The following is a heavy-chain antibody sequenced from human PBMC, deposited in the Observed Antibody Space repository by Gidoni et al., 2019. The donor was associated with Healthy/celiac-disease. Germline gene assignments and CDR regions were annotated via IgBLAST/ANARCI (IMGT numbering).Heavy chain of an antibody. V-gene: IGHV4-61*02. CDR2: IHTSGST. J-gene: IGHJ2*01. D-gene: IGHD2-21*02. CDR3: ARDVGGNSPWYFDL. Sequence: QVQLQESGPGLVKPSQTLSLTCTVSGCSISSGSYYWSWIRQPAGKGLEWSGRIHTSGSTNYNPSLKSRVTMSGDTSKNQFSLKPSYVTAADTAVYYCARDVGGNSPWYFDLWGRGTLVPVSS. CDR1: GCSISSGSYY.